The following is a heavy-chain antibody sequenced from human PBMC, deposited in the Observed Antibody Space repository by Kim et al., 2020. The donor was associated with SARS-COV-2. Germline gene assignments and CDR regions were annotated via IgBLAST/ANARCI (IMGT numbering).Heavy chain of an antibody. D-gene: IGHD5-18*01. V-gene: IGHV3-7*01. CDR3: ARTHSYGASGPIEDV. J-gene: IGHJ6*02. Sequence: GGSLRLSCAASGFTFSSYWMSWVRQAPGKGLEWVANIKQDGSEKYYVDSVKGRFTISRDNAKNSLYLQMNSLRAEDTAVYYCARTHSYGASGPIEDVWGQGTTVTVSS. CDR1: GFTFSSYW. CDR2: IKQDGSEK.